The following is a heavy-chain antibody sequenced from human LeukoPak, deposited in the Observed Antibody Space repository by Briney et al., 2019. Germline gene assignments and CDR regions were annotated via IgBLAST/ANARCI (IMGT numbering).Heavy chain of an antibody. V-gene: IGHV4-59*01. J-gene: IGHJ4*02. Sequence: SETLSLTCTVSGGSISSYYWSWIRQPPGKGLEGIGYIYYSGSTNYNPSLKSRVTISVDTSKNQFSLKLSSVTAADTAVYYCARTSYDYVWGSYRSSHFDYWGQGTLVTVSS. D-gene: IGHD3-16*02. CDR1: GGSISSYY. CDR2: IYYSGST. CDR3: ARTSYDYVWGSYRSSHFDY.